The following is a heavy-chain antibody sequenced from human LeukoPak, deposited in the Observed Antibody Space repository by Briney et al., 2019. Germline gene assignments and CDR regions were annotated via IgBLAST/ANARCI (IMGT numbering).Heavy chain of an antibody. CDR3: ARDIPLTYSSSWGGYFDY. Sequence: ASVKVSCKASGYTFTGYYMHWVRQAPGQGLEWMGWINPNSGGTNYAQKFQGRVTMTRDTSISTVYMELSRLRSDDTAVYYCARDIPLTYSSSWGGYFDYWGQGTLVTVSS. J-gene: IGHJ4*02. V-gene: IGHV1-2*02. D-gene: IGHD6-13*01. CDR2: INPNSGGT. CDR1: GYTFTGYY.